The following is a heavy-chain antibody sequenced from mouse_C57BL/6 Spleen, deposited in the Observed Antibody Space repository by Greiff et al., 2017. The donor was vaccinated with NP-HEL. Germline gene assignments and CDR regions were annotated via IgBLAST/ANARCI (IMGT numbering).Heavy chain of an antibody. V-gene: IGHV3-6*01. CDR3: ARDRRQLRLSFAY. J-gene: IGHJ3*01. Sequence: EVQRVESGPGLVKPSQSLSLTCSVTGYSITSGYYWNWIRQFPGNKLEWMGYISYDGSNNYNPSLKNRISITRDTSKNQFFLKLNSVTTEDTATYYCARDRRQLRLSFAYWGQGTLVTVSA. CDR1: GYSITSGYY. CDR2: ISYDGSN. D-gene: IGHD3-2*02.